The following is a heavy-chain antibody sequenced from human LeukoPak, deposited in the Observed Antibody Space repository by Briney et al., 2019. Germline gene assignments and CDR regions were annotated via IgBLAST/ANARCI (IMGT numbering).Heavy chain of an antibody. CDR2: VRNDGSDK. CDR3: ARDRYDIP. D-gene: IGHD3-9*01. CDR1: GFTFSCCS. J-gene: IGHJ5*02. Sequence: GGSLRLSCAASGFTFSCCSIHWVRQAPGKGLEWVTFVRNDGSDKYYADSVKGRFTISRDNSKNTVYLQMNSLRGEDTAVYYCARDRYDIPWGQGTLVTVSS. V-gene: IGHV3-30*02.